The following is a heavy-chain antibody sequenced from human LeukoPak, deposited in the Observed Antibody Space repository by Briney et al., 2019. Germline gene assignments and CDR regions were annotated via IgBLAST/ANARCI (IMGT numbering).Heavy chain of an antibody. CDR1: GGSFSGYY. CDR2: INHSGST. D-gene: IGHD3-10*01. V-gene: IGHV4-34*01. Sequence: PSETLSLTCAVYGGSFSGYYWSWIRQPPGKGLEWIGEINHSGSTNYNPSLKSRVTISVDTSKNQFSLKLSSVTAADTAVYYCASLRWFGELFDAFDIWGQGTMVTVSS. J-gene: IGHJ3*02. CDR3: ASLRWFGELFDAFDI.